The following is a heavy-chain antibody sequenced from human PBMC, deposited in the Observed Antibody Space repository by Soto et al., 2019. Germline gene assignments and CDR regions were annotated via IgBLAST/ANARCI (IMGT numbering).Heavy chain of an antibody. CDR1: GGSSSSYY. Sequence: KASETLSLTCTVSGGSSSSYYWSWSRQPPGKGLEWIGSIYYSGSTNYNPSLKSRVTISVDTSKTQFSLKLSSVTAADTAVYYCARDPNGTDGPPRYGMDVWGQGTTVTVSS. CDR3: ARDPNGTDGPPRYGMDV. CDR2: IYYSGST. D-gene: IGHD7-27*01. V-gene: IGHV4-59*01. J-gene: IGHJ6*02.